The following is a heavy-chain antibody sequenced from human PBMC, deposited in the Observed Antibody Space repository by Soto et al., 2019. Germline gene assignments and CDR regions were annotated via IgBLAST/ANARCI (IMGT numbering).Heavy chain of an antibody. Sequence: EVQLLESGGGLVQPGGSLRLSCAASGFTFSTFVMSWVRQAPGKGLEWVSGITGSGGRTYYAESVKGRFTISRDNSKNTLYLQMHSLRVDDTAVYSCAKGPGRPYSYDRSRYLGVDSWGQGTLVTVSS. CDR1: GFTFSTFV. CDR3: AKGPGRPYSYDRSRYLGVDS. D-gene: IGHD3-22*01. CDR2: ITGSGGRT. V-gene: IGHV3-23*01. J-gene: IGHJ4*02.